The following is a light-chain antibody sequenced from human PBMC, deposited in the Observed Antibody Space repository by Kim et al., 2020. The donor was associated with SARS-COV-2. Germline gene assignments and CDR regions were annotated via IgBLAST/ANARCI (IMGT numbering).Light chain of an antibody. Sequence: LSPGERGTLSCRASQSGSSSYLAWYQQKPGQAPRLLIYGASSRATGIPDRFSGSGSGTDFTLTISRLEPEDFAVYYCQQYGSSPYTFGQGTKLEI. CDR2: GAS. CDR1: QSGSSSY. J-gene: IGKJ2*01. V-gene: IGKV3-20*01. CDR3: QQYGSSPYT.